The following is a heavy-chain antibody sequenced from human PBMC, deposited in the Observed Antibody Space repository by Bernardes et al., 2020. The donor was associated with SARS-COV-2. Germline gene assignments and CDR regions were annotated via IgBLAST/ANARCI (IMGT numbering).Heavy chain of an antibody. Sequence: SETLSLTCAVYGGSFSGYYWSWIRQPPGKGLEWIGELNHSGSTNYNPSLKSRVTISVDTSKNQFSLKLSSVTAADTAVYYCARVSNAALRYFQHWGQGTLVTVSS. CDR2: LNHSGST. CDR3: ARVSNAALRYFQH. J-gene: IGHJ1*01. CDR1: GGSFSGYY. V-gene: IGHV4-34*01. D-gene: IGHD3-16*01.